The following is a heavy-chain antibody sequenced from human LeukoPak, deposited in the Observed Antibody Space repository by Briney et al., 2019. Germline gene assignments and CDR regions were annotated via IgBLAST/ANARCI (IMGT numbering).Heavy chain of an antibody. CDR3: AKDQKRGYSYGYLFYYYYMDV. CDR2: ISWNSGSI. Sequence: GGSLRPSCAASGFTFDDYAMHWVRQAPGKGLEWVSGISWNSGSIGYADSVKGRFTISRDNAKNSLYLQMNSLRAEDTAVYYCAKDQKRGYSYGYLFYYYYMDVWGKGTTVTISS. V-gene: IGHV3-9*01. J-gene: IGHJ6*03. CDR1: GFTFDDYA. D-gene: IGHD5-18*01.